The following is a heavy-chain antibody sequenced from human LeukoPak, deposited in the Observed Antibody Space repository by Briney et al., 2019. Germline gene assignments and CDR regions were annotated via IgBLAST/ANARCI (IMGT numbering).Heavy chain of an antibody. J-gene: IGHJ4*02. D-gene: IGHD3-3*01. Sequence: GGSLRLSCAASGFTFSAYAMHWVRQPPGKGLEWVAFIQSDGNNADYVDSVRGRFTISRDNSKNTLYLHMNSLRPDDTAVYYCARFSRVEWSFWGQGTLVAVSS. V-gene: IGHV3-30*02. CDR2: IQSDGNNA. CDR1: GFTFSAYA. CDR3: ARFSRVEWSF.